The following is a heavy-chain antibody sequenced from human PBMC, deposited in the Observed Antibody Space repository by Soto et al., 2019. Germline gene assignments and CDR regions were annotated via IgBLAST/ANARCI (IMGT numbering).Heavy chain of an antibody. CDR1: GGTFSSYA. J-gene: IGHJ5*02. D-gene: IGHD2-15*01. V-gene: IGHV1-69*13. CDR3: AFVVAATHWSDP. Sequence: SVKVSCKASGGTFSSYAISWVRQAPGQGLEWMGGIIPIFGTANYAQKFQGRVTITADESTSTAYMELSSLRSEDTAVYYCAFVVAATHWSDPWGQGTLVTVSS. CDR2: IIPIFGTA.